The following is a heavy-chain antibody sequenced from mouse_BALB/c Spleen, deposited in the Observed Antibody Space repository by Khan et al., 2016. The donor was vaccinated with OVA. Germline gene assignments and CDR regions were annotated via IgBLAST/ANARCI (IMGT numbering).Heavy chain of an antibody. Sequence: QVQLQQPGAELVKAGASVKMSCTASGYTFTSYWMHWVKQRLGQGLEWFAETNPTNGRTYYNETFKRKATLTVDKSSSPASMLLSGPTFEHPAVFYCARIKKIVATYFDYWGQGTTLTVSA. J-gene: IGHJ2*01. CDR2: TNPTNGRT. D-gene: IGHD1-1*01. V-gene: IGHV1S81*02. CDR1: GYTFTSYW. CDR3: ARIKKIVATYFDY.